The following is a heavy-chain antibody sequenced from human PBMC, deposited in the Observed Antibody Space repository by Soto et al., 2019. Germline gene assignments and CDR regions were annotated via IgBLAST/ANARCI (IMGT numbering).Heavy chain of an antibody. J-gene: IGHJ4*02. D-gene: IGHD6-13*01. Sequence: QITLKESGPTLVKPTQTLTLTCSFSGCSLSTSGVGVGWIRQPPGKALEGLVAFYWDDDKRYSPSLKWRVTISKDTSKNQVVLRMTNMDPADTATYFCAQTAPGAAGLFDYVGQGTRVSVSS. V-gene: IGHV2-5*02. CDR2: FYWDDDK. CDR1: GCSLSTSGVG. CDR3: AQTAPGAAGLFDY.